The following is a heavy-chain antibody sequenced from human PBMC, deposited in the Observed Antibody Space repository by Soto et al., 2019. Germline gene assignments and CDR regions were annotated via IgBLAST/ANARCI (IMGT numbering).Heavy chain of an antibody. D-gene: IGHD2-2*01. Sequence: QVQLVQSGAEVKKPGASVKVSCKASGYTFTSYAMHWVRQAPGQRLGWMGWINAGNGDTKYSQKFQGTVTITRDTSASIAYRELSSLRSEDTAVYCCARDRRPSVVPAGMGWCDPWGQGTLVTVSS. CDR3: ARDRRPSVVPAGMGWCDP. CDR1: GYTFTSYA. CDR2: INAGNGDT. V-gene: IGHV1-3*01. J-gene: IGHJ5*02.